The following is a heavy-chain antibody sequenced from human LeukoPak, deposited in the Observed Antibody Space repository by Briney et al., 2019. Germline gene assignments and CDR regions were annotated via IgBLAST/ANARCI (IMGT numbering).Heavy chain of an antibody. J-gene: IGHJ4*02. CDR3: ARCPVDTAMVFDY. D-gene: IGHD5-18*01. CDR1: GFTVSSNY. Sequence: PGGSLRLSYAASGFTVSSNYMSWVRQAPGKGLEWVSVIYSGGSTYYADSVKGRFTISRDNSKNMLYLQMNSLRAEDTAVYYCARCPVDTAMVFDYWGQGTLVTVSS. V-gene: IGHV3-53*01. CDR2: IYSGGST.